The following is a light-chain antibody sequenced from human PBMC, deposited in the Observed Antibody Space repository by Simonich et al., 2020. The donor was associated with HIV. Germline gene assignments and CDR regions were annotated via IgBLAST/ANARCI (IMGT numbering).Light chain of an antibody. CDR1: QSIGSW. CDR3: QQYNSYSRT. V-gene: IGKV1-5*01. CDR2: VAS. Sequence: IRMTQSPSSLSASTGDRVTITCRATQSIGSWLAWYQQKPGKAPKLLISVASSLQRGVPSRFSGSGSGTEFTLTISSLQPDDFATYYCQQYNSYSRTFGQGTKVEIK. J-gene: IGKJ1*01.